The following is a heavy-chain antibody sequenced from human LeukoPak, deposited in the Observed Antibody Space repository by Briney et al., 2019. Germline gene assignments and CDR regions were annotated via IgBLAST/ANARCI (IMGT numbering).Heavy chain of an antibody. J-gene: IGHJ4*02. Sequence: PGGSLRLSCTASGFTFGDYAMSWVRQAPGKGLEWVGFTRSKAYGGTTEYAASVKGRFTISRDDSKSIAYLQMNSLKTEDTAVYYCTRDNCGGDCYSEDYWGQGTLVTVSS. CDR3: TRDNCGGDCYSEDY. CDR1: GFTFGDYA. D-gene: IGHD2-21*02. CDR2: TRSKAYGGTT. V-gene: IGHV3-49*04.